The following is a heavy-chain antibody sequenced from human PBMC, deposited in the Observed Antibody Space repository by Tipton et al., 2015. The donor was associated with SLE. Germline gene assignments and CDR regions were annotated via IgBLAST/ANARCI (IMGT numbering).Heavy chain of an antibody. V-gene: IGHV3-21*06. CDR3: ARGTALVFDY. CDR1: GFTFSNSW. CDR2: ITIYSDSI. J-gene: IGHJ4*02. D-gene: IGHD5-18*01. Sequence: GSLRLSCAASGFTFSNSWMCWVRQAPGKGLEWVASITIYSDSIQYADSVRGRFTISRDNAKSSLYLQMNNLRAEDTAVYYCARGTALVFDYWGQGTLVAVSS.